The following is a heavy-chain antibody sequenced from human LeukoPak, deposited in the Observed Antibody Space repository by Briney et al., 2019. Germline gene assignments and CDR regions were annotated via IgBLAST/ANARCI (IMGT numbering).Heavy chain of an antibody. CDR3: ARQVVPAANRRFDY. CDR1: GGSISSSSYY. V-gene: IGHV4-39*01. CDR2: IYYSGST. Sequence: PSETLSLTCTVSGGSISSSSYYWGWIRQPPGKGLEWIGSIYYSGSTYYNPSLKSRVTISVDTSKNQFSLKLSSVAAADTAMYYCARQVVPAANRRFDYWGQGTLVTVSS. J-gene: IGHJ4*02. D-gene: IGHD2-2*01.